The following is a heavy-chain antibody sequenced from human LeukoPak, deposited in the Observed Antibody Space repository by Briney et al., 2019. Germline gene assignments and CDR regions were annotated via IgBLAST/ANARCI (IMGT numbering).Heavy chain of an antibody. Sequence: PGGSLRLSCTASGFTFGDYAMSWVRQAPGKGLEWVGFIRSKAYGGTTEYAASVKGRFTISRDDSKSIAYLQMNSLKTEDTAVYYCSNGYDFWSGYYPFDYWGQGTLVTVSS. V-gene: IGHV3-49*04. CDR2: IRSKAYGGTT. J-gene: IGHJ4*02. CDR3: SNGYDFWSGYYPFDY. D-gene: IGHD3-3*01. CDR1: GFTFGDYA.